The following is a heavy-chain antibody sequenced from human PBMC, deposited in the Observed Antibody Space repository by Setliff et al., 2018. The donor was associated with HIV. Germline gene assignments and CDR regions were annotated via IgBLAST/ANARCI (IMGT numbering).Heavy chain of an antibody. V-gene: IGHV4-39*07. J-gene: IGHJ3*02. D-gene: IGHD2-21*02. CDR3: AREVDVVTTSDAFDI. Sequence: PSETLSLTCTVSGDSITNSMHYWSWIRQPPGKGLEWIGSIYYNGNAYYYNPSLKSRTTISLDTSMNQFSLKLTSVTAADTAVYYCAREVDVVTTSDAFDIWGQGTMVTVSS. CDR2: IYYNGNAY. CDR1: GDSITNSMHY.